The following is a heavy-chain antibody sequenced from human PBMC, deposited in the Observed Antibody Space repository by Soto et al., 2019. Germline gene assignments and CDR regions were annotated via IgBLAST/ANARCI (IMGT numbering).Heavy chain of an antibody. CDR2: IYPGDSDT. CDR1: GYSFTCYW. V-gene: IGHV5-51*07. J-gene: IGHJ3*02. Sequence: GASLKISCKGSGYSFTCYWIGLGHQMPGEGLEWMGIIYPGDSDTCYSTSFQGQVTISDDKSISTAYLQWSSLNASDTAMYYCARHYYDYYSSRQYAFHTWGQGTIVTVSS. CDR3: ARHYYDYYSSRQYAFHT. D-gene: IGHD3-22*01.